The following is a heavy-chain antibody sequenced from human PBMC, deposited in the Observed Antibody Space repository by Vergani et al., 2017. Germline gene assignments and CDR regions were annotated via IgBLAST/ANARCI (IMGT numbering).Heavy chain of an antibody. J-gene: IGHJ4*02. CDR2: IRYDGSDK. Sequence: QVQLVESGGGVVQPGKSLSLSCETSGFIFSDYGMHWVRQAPGKGLEWVAFIRYDGSDKYYADSVKGRFTISRDNSMNTLYLQMNSLRADDTAVYYCAKELTTVTIPNYFDYWGQGTLVTVSS. V-gene: IGHV3-30*02. CDR1: GFIFSDYG. CDR3: AKELTTVTIPNYFDY. D-gene: IGHD4-17*01.